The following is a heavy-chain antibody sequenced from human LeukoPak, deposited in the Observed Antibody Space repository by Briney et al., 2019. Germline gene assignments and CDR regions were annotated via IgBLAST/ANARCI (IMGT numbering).Heavy chain of an antibody. CDR2: INPNSGGT. J-gene: IGHJ4*02. D-gene: IGHD3-3*01. Sequence: ASVKVSCKTSGYTFTDYYMHCLRQAPGQGLEWMGWINPNSGGTNYAQRFQGRVTMTRDTSISTAYMELSRLRSDDTAVYYCARDGGLDYWGQGTLVTVSS. CDR1: GYTFTDYY. CDR3: ARDGGLDY. V-gene: IGHV1-2*02.